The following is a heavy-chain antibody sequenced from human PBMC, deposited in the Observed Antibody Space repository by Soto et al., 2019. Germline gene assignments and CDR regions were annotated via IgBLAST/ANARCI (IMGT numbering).Heavy chain of an antibody. CDR3: TKQKGDSRNYNGMDV. J-gene: IGHJ6*02. CDR1: GDSVSSNSAA. Sequence: SRTLSLTCAISGDSVSSNSAAWNWIRQSPSRGLEWLGRAYYRSQWYYDSAVSVRSRITVIPDTSKNQFSLQLNSVTPEDTAVYYCTKQKGDSRNYNGMDVWGQGTTVTVSS. CDR2: AYYRSQWYY. V-gene: IGHV6-1*01. D-gene: IGHD1-7*01.